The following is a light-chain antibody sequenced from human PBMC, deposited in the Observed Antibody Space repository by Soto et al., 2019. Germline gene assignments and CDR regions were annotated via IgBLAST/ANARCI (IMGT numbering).Light chain of an antibody. CDR1: QSISSW. CDR2: KAS. J-gene: IGKJ4*01. V-gene: IGKV1-5*03. Sequence: DIEMTQAPTTLCASVGDRVTLTCRASQSISSWLAWYQKKAGKAPNLLIYKASTLETGVPSRFSGSASGTEFTLTISSLQPDDFATYYCQQHANYPITFGGGTRVDI. CDR3: QQHANYPIT.